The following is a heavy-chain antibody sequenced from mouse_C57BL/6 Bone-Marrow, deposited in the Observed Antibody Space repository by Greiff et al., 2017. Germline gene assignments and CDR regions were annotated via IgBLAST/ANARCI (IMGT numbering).Heavy chain of an antibody. D-gene: IGHD2-3*01. CDR2: ISDGGSYT. CDR1: GFTFSSYA. CDR3: ARDRDGYSFAY. Sequence: EVQLVESGGGLMKPGGSLKLSCAASGFTFSSYAMSWVRQTPEKRLEWVATISDGGSYTYYPDNVKGRFTISRDNAKNTLYLQMSQLKAEDTAMYYCARDRDGYSFAYWGQGTLVTVSA. J-gene: IGHJ3*01. V-gene: IGHV5-4*01.